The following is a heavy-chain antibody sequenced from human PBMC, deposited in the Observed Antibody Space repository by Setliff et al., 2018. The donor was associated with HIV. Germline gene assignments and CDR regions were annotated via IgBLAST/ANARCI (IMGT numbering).Heavy chain of an antibody. CDR1: GFTFSDYY. J-gene: IGHJ4*02. V-gene: IGHV3-11*03. CDR3: ANMQWASNAWYSFDY. D-gene: IGHD6-19*01. Sequence: GGSLRLSCAASGFTFSDYYMAWIRQAPGKGLEWISYLSGSSSQIKYADSVRGRFTISRDNAKNSLYLQMNSLRAEDTAAYYCANMQWASNAWYSFDYWGQGALVTVSS. CDR2: LSGSSSQI.